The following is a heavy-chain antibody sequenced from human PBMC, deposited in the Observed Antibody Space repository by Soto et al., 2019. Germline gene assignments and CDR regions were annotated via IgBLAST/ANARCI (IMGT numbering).Heavy chain of an antibody. CDR3: ARQIMTTVTPRLATGFAY. J-gene: IGHJ4*02. V-gene: IGHV4-39*01. Sequence: QLQLQESGPGLVKPSETLSLTCTVSGGSISSSSYYWGWIRQPPGKGLEWIGSIYYSGSTYYNPSLNSRVTLSVDGSKNQLSLRLSSVTAADTAVYYCARQIMTTVTPRLATGFAYWGQGTLVTVSS. D-gene: IGHD4-17*01. CDR1: GGSISSSSYY. CDR2: IYYSGST.